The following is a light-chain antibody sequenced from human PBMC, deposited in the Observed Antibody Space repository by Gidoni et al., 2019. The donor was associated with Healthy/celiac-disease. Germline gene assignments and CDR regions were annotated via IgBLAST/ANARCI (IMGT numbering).Light chain of an antibody. CDR2: DAS. CDR3: QQRSNWPGLT. Sequence: DIVLTPSPATLSLSPWERTTLSCRACQSVSSYLAWYQQKPGQAPRLLIYDASNSATGTPARWSGSGCGADFTLTISSREPEDVAVYYCQQRSNWPGLTFXGXTKVEIK. V-gene: IGKV3-11*01. CDR1: QSVSSY. J-gene: IGKJ4*02.